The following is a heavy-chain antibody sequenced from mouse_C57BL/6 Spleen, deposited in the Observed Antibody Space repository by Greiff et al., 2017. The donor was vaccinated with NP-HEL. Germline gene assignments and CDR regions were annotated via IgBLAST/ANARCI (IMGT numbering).Heavy chain of an antibody. J-gene: IGHJ4*01. CDR3: AREDDYDGYAMDY. CDR1: GFSLTSYA. Sequence: VQRVESGPGLVAPSPSLSITCTVSGFSLTSYAISWVRQPPGKGLDWLGVIWTGGGTNYNSALNSRLSISKDNSKSQVFLKMNSLQTDDTARYYCAREDDYDGYAMDYWGQGTSVTVSS. CDR2: IWTGGGT. D-gene: IGHD2-4*01. V-gene: IGHV2-9-1*01.